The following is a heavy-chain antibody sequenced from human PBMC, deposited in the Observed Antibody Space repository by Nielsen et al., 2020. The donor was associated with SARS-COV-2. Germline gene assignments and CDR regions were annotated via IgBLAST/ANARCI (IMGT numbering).Heavy chain of an antibody. CDR3: ARDRRYYYDSSGYYYGEYFQH. CDR1: GYTFTSYG. D-gene: IGHD3-22*01. Sequence: ASVKVSCKASGYTFTSYGISWVRQAPGQGLEWMGWISAYNGNTNYAQKLQGRVTMTTDTSTSTAYTELRSLRSDDTAVYYCARDRRYYYDSSGYYYGEYFQHWGQGTLVTVSS. V-gene: IGHV1-18*01. J-gene: IGHJ1*01. CDR2: ISAYNGNT.